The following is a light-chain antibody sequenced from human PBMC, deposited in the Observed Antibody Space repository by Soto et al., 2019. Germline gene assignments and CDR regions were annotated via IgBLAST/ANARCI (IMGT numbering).Light chain of an antibody. J-gene: IGKJ2*01. CDR1: QSVSSRY. V-gene: IGKV3-20*01. CDR2: GAS. Sequence: EIVLTQSPGTLSLSPGERATLSCRASQSVSSRYLAWYQQKPGQAPRLLMYGASSRATGIPDRFSGSGSGTDFTLTISRLEPEAFAVYYCQQYGSSPPYTFGQGTKLEIK. CDR3: QQYGSSPPYT.